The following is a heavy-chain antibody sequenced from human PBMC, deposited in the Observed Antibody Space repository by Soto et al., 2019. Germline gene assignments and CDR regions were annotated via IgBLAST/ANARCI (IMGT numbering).Heavy chain of an antibody. J-gene: IGHJ6*02. D-gene: IGHD3-10*01. CDR1: GGTFSSYT. CDR3: ARFRGSYGLDV. V-gene: IGHV1-69*02. CDR2: IIPILNIA. Sequence: QVQLVQSGAEVKKPGFSVKVSCKASGGTFSSYTISWVRQAPGQGLEWMGRIIPILNIANYAQKFQGRVTITADKSTSTAYMELSSLRSEDTAVYYCARFRGSYGLDVWGQGTTVTVSS.